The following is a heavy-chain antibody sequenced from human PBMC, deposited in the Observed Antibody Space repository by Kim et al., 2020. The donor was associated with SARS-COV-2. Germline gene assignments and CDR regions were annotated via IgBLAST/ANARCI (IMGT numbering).Heavy chain of an antibody. V-gene: IGHV3-48*04. D-gene: IGHD3-22*01. J-gene: IGHJ4*02. CDR2: ISSSSGTK. Sequence: GGSLRLSCAASGFTFSSYSMNWVRQAPGKGLEWVSYISSSSGTKYYADSVKGRFTISRDNAKNSLYLQMNSLRVEDTAVYYCAREAFYYDGSGYYADYWGQGSLVTVSS. CDR1: GFTFSSYS. CDR3: AREAFYYDGSGYYADY.